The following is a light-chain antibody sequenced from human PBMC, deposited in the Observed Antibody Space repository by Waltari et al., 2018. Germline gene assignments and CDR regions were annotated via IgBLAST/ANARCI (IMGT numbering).Light chain of an antibody. CDR1: TGAVTSGHF. V-gene: IGLV7-46*01. CDR3: LLSYSGARWV. Sequence: QAVVTQEPSVTVSPGGTVTLTCGSSTGAVTSGHFPYWFQQKPGQAPMTLIYDTSNKHSWTPARCSGSLLGDKAALTLSGAQPEDEAEYYCLLSYSGARWVFGGGTKLTVL. CDR2: DTS. J-gene: IGLJ3*02.